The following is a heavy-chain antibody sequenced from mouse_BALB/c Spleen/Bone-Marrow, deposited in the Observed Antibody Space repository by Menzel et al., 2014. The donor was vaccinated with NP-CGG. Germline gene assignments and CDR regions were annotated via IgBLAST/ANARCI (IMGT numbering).Heavy chain of an antibody. CDR3: AREHDGYLDY. CDR1: GFSLPTYG. Sequence: QVQLQQSGPGLVAPSQSLSITCTVSGFSLPTYGVHWVRQPPGKGLEWLGVIWAGGSTNYNSALMSRLSISKDNSKSQVFLKMNSLQTDDTAMYYCAREHDGYLDYWGQGTSVTVSS. D-gene: IGHD2-3*01. J-gene: IGHJ4*01. V-gene: IGHV2-9*02. CDR2: IWAGGST.